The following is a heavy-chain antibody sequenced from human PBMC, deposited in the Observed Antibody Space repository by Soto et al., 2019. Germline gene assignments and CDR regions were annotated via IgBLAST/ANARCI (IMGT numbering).Heavy chain of an antibody. CDR2: ISPTGEQR. J-gene: IGHJ6*02. CDR1: RFTFRNYG. Sequence: HPGGSLRLSCAASRFTFRNYGMSWVRQGPGKGLEWVSGISPTGEQRFYVDSVKGRFFISRDNSQNTLSLEMSNLRADDMAVYYCAKRYGSGSYRDFNSYYGMDIWGQGTSVTVSS. D-gene: IGHD3-10*01. CDR3: AKRYGSGSYRDFNSYYGMDI. V-gene: IGHV3-23*01.